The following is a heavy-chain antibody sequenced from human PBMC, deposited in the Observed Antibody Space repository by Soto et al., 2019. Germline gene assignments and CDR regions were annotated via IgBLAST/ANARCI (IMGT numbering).Heavy chain of an antibody. CDR3: ARAKGLVTVTTSWFDP. Sequence: QVQLQESGPGLVKPSQTLSLTCTVSGGSINSGDYYWSWIRQPPGKGLEWIGYIYYSGSTYYNPSLRSLISISADTSKNQFSLKLSSVTAADPAVYYCARAKGLVTVTTSWFDPWGQGTLATVSS. CDR2: IYYSGST. J-gene: IGHJ5*02. D-gene: IGHD4-17*01. CDR1: GGSINSGDYY. V-gene: IGHV4-30-4*01.